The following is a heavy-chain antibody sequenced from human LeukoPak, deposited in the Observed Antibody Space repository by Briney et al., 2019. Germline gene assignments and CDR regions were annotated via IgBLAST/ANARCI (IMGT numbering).Heavy chain of an antibody. CDR1: GGSFSGYY. Sequence: SETLSLTCAVYGGSFSGYYWNWIRLPPGKGLEWIGEINHSGSTNYNPSLKSRVTISVDTSKNQFSLKLSSVTAADTAVYYCARGGATMVRGVHGYWGQGTLVTVSS. J-gene: IGHJ4*02. CDR2: INHSGST. D-gene: IGHD3-10*01. V-gene: IGHV4-34*01. CDR3: ARGGATMVRGVHGY.